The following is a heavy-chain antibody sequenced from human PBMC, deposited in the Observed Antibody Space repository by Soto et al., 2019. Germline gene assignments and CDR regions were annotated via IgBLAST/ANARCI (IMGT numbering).Heavy chain of an antibody. D-gene: IGHD3-9*01. CDR2: IYYSGST. J-gene: IGHJ5*02. V-gene: IGHV4-30-4*01. CDR3: ARGLGVNYEILTGYYRGCWCDP. Sequence: QVQLQESGPGLVKPSQTLSLTCTVSGGSISSGDYYWSWIRQPPGKGLEWIGYIYYSGSTYYSPSLKSRVTMSVDTTKNQFSLKLSSVTAADTAVYYCARGLGVNYEILTGYYRGCWCDPWGQGTLVTVSS. CDR1: GGSISSGDYY.